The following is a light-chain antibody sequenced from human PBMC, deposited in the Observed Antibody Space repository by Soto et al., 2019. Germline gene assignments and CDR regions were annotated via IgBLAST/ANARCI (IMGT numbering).Light chain of an antibody. J-gene: IGKJ3*01. Sequence: EIVLTQSPATLSLSPGERATLSCRASQSVSSYLAWYQQKPGQAPRLLIYDASNRATGIPARFSGSGSGTDFTLTISSLEPKDFAVYYCQQRSNWPPGFTFGPGTKVDIK. CDR2: DAS. CDR3: QQRSNWPPGFT. CDR1: QSVSSY. V-gene: IGKV3-11*01.